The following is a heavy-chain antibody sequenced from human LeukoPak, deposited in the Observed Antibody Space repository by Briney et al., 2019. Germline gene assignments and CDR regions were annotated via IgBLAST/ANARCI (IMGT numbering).Heavy chain of an antibody. CDR2: ISGSGDST. Sequence: PGGSLRLSCAASGFTFSNYAMNWVRQAPGKGLEWVSGISGSGDSTYYADSVKGRFTISRDNPKNTLYLQMDSLRAEDTAIYYCAKGVQLGGYYFDYWGQGTLVTVSS. J-gene: IGHJ4*02. CDR3: AKGVQLGGYYFDY. CDR1: GFTFSNYA. V-gene: IGHV3-23*01. D-gene: IGHD1-1*01.